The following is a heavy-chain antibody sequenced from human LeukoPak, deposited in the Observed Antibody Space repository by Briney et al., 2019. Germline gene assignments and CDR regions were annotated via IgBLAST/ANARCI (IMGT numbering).Heavy chain of an antibody. D-gene: IGHD1-26*01. J-gene: IGHJ3*02. Sequence: PGGSPRLSCAASGFTVSSNYMSWVRQAPGKGLEWVSVIYSGGSTYYADSVKGRFTISRDNSKNTLYLQMNSLRAEDTAVYYCARVSSGSQPPPRSAFYIWGQGTMVTVSS. CDR3: ARVSSGSQPPPRSAFYI. V-gene: IGHV3-53*01. CDR1: GFTVSSNY. CDR2: IYSGGST.